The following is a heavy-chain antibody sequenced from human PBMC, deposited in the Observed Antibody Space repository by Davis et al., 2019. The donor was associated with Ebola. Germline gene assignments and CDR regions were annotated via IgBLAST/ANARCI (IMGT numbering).Heavy chain of an antibody. CDR1: GFTFSDHY. Sequence: PGGSLRLSCAASGFTFSDHYMSWIRQTPGKGLEWVSRISSSGSAMFYADSVKGRFTISRDNAKYSVFLQMNSLTAEDTAVYYCARSSYCSSTSCYVGYWGQGTLVTVSS. V-gene: IGHV3-11*04. J-gene: IGHJ4*02. D-gene: IGHD2-2*01. CDR3: ARSSYCSSTSCYVGY. CDR2: ISSSGSAM.